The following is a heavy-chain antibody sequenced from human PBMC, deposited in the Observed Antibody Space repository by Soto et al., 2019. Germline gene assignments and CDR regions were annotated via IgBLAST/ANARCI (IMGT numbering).Heavy chain of an antibody. CDR1: GFRFSDHY. D-gene: IGHD1-20*01. Sequence: GGSLRLSCATSGFRFSDHYMDWVRQAPGGGLEWVGRIRNRVDSYTTEYAASVRGRFTVSRDDSKNSVFLQMNSLRAEDTAVYYCARDNELIPGTFDYWGRGTLVTVSS. CDR3: ARDNELIPGTFDY. J-gene: IGHJ4*02. CDR2: IRNRVDSYTT. V-gene: IGHV3-72*01.